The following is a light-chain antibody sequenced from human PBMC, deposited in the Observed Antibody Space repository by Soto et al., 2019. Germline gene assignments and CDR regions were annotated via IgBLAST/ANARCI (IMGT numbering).Light chain of an antibody. CDR2: SAS. CDR3: HLDDNSLFT. V-gene: IGKV3-20*01. CDR1: QSVSSSY. J-gene: IGKJ2*01. Sequence: EIVLTQSPGTLSLSPGERATLSCRASQSVSSSYLAWYQQKPGLTPRLLIYSASTRATGVPERFSGSGSGTDFTLTNSRLEPEDFAVYFCHLDDNSLFTFGQGTKLEIK.